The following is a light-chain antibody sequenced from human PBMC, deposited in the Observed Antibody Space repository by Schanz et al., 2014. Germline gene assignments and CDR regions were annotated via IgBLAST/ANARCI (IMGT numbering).Light chain of an antibody. J-gene: IGKJ4*01. CDR1: QSVSSY. V-gene: IGKV3-20*01. CDR3: QQYGSSSRVT. Sequence: EIVLTQSPATLSLSPGERATLSCRASQSVSSYLAWYQQKPGQAPRLLIYDASNRATGIPARFSGSGSGTDFTLIISRLEPEDFAVYYCQQYGSSSRVTFGGGTKVEIK. CDR2: DAS.